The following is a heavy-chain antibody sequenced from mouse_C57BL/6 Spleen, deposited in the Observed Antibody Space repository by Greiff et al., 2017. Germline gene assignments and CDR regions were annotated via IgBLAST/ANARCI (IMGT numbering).Heavy chain of an antibody. J-gene: IGHJ3*01. CDR2: IDPSASYT. CDR3: AREGTAQATGWFAY. Sequence: VQLQQPGAELVMPGASVKLSCKASGYTFTSYWMHWVKQRPGQGLEWIGEIDPSASYTNYNQKFKGKSTLTVDKSSSPAYMQLSSLTSEDSAVYYCAREGTAQATGWFAYWGQGTLVTVSA. V-gene: IGHV1-69*01. CDR1: GYTFTSYW. D-gene: IGHD3-2*02.